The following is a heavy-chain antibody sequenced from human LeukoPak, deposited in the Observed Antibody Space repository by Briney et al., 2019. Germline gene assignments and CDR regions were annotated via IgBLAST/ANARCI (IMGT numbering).Heavy chain of an antibody. CDR2: INAGNGNT. Sequence: GASVKVSCKASGYTFTSYAMHWVRQAPGQRLEWMGWINAGNGNTKYSQKFQGRVTITRDTSASTAYMELSSLRSEDTAVYYCARAKTNYDILTGYYMEYYFDYWGQGTLVTVSS. V-gene: IGHV1-3*01. CDR3: ARAKTNYDILTGYYMEYYFDY. D-gene: IGHD3-9*01. CDR1: GYTFTSYA. J-gene: IGHJ4*02.